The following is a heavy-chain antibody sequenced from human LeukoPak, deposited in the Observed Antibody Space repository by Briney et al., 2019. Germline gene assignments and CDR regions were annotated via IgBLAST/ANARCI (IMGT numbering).Heavy chain of an antibody. Sequence: SETLSLTCAVSDYSISSDYFWGWIRQPPGKGLEWIGNIYHSGSTYYNPSLKSRVTISVDTSKNQFSLNLSSVTAADTAVYYCARDYRGIRRAGHGFDIWGQGIMVTVSS. D-gene: IGHD3-10*01. CDR3: ARDYRGIRRAGHGFDI. V-gene: IGHV4-38-2*02. CDR2: IYHSGST. CDR1: DYSISSDYF. J-gene: IGHJ3*02.